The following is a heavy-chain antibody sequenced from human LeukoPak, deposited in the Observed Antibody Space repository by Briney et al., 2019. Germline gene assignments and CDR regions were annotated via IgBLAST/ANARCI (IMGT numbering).Heavy chain of an antibody. Sequence: PGGSLRLSCAASGFTYRSYSMNWVLQAPGKGLEWVSSISSSSSYIYYADSVKGRFTISRDNAKNSLYLQMNSLRAEDTAVYYCARDWGYCSSTSCPNWFDPWGQGTLVTVSS. J-gene: IGHJ5*02. V-gene: IGHV3-21*01. D-gene: IGHD2-2*01. CDR2: ISSSSSYI. CDR3: ARDWGYCSSTSCPNWFDP. CDR1: GFTYRSYS.